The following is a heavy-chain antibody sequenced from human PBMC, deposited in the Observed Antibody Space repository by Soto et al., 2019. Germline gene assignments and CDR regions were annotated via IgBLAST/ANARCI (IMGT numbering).Heavy chain of an antibody. D-gene: IGHD6-13*01. CDR1: GFTFSSYA. Sequence: EVQLLESGGGLVQPGGSLRLSCAASGFTFSSYAMTWVRQAPGKGLEWVSSISASGSSTNYADSVKGRFTISRDSSRNTLYLQMSSLRAEDTSSYFCAKDAGIAAAGPRWVRWDHWGQGTLVTVSS. CDR3: AKDAGIAAAGPRWVRWDH. J-gene: IGHJ4*02. CDR2: ISASGSST. V-gene: IGHV3-23*01.